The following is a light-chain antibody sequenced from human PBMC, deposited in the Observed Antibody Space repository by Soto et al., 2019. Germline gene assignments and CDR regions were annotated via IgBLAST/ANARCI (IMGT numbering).Light chain of an antibody. V-gene: IGLV1-40*01. J-gene: IGLJ2*01. CDR2: GNS. Sequence: QSVLTQPPSVSGAPGQRDTISCTGSSSNIGAGYDVHWYQQLPGTAPKLLIYGNSNRPSGVPDRFSGSKSGTSASLAITGLQAEDEADYYCQSYGVFGGGTKVTVL. CDR3: QSYGV. CDR1: SSNIGAGYD.